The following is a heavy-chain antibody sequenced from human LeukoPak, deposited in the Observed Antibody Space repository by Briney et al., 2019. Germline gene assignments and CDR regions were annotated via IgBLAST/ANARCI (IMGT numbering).Heavy chain of an antibody. CDR1: GFIFSNYA. J-gene: IGHJ4*02. CDR3: AKWGDYDILTGYYDSDY. D-gene: IGHD3-9*01. V-gene: IGHV3-23*01. CDR2: IVGRGSST. Sequence: PGGSLRLSCAAPGFIFSNYAMSWVRQAPGKGLGWVSAIVGRGSSTYYADSVKGRFTISRDNSKNTLYLQLNRLRAEDTAVYYCAKWGDYDILTGYYDSDYWGQGTLVSVSS.